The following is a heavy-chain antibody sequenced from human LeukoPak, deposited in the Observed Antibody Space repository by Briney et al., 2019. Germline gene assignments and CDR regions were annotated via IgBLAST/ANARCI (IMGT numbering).Heavy chain of an antibody. D-gene: IGHD3-3*01. Sequence: GGSLRLSCAASGFTFSSYGMHWVRQAPGKGLEWVAVIWYDGSNKYYADSVKGRFTISRDNSKNTLYLQMNSLRAEDTAVYYCARGTYYDFWSGYFSYYYYGMDVWGQGTTVTVSS. CDR3: ARGTYYDFWSGYFSYYYYGMDV. V-gene: IGHV3-33*01. CDR1: GFTFSSYG. J-gene: IGHJ6*02. CDR2: IWYDGSNK.